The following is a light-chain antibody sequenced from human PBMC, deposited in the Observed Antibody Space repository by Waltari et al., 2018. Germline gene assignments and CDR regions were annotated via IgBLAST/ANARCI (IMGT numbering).Light chain of an antibody. V-gene: IGLV4-60*03. CDR1: SGHSTSI. J-gene: IGLJ3*02. Sequence: QPVLTQSSSASASLGSSVKLTCTLSSGHSTSIIAWPQQQPGKAPRYLMKLEVSGSYNKGSGVPDRFSGSSSGADRYLTISNLQSEDEADYYCETWKPTTRVFGGGTKLTVL. CDR2: LEVSGSY. CDR3: ETWKPTTRV.